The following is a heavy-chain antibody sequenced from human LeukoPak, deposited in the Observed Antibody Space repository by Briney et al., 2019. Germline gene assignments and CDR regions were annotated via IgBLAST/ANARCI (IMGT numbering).Heavy chain of an antibody. Sequence: SGGSLRLSCAASGFTFSSYAMTWVRQAPGKGLEWVSAISGSGGSTYYADSVKGRFTISRDNSKNTLYLQMNSLRAEDMAVYYCAKDLSTIFSDYFDYWGQGTLVTVSS. V-gene: IGHV3-23*01. D-gene: IGHD3-3*01. CDR3: AKDLSTIFSDYFDY. CDR2: ISGSGGST. J-gene: IGHJ4*02. CDR1: GFTFSSYA.